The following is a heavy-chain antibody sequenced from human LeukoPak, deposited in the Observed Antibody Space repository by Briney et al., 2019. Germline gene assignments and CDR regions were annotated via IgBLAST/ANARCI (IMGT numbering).Heavy chain of an antibody. CDR3: ARVLGSSEDYVWGSYRF. CDR2: ISGSGGST. D-gene: IGHD3-16*02. CDR1: GFTFSSYA. V-gene: IGHV3-23*01. Sequence: PGGSLRLSCAASGFTFSSYAMSWVRQASGKGLEWVSAISGSGGSTYYADSVKGRFTISRDNSKNTLYLQMNSLRAEDTAVYYCARVLGSSEDYVWGSYRFWGQGTLVTVSS. J-gene: IGHJ4*02.